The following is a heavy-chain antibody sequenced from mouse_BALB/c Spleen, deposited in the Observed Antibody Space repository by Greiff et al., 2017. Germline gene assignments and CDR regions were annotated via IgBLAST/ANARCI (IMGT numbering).Heavy chain of an antibody. J-gene: IGHJ4*01. Sequence: VQLKESGPGLVKPSQSLSLTCTVTGYSITSDYAWNWIRQFPGNKLEWMGYISYSGSTSYNPSLKSRISITRDTSKNQFFLQLNSVTTEDTATYYCARRRFDAYYAMDYWGQGTSVTVSS. CDR3: ARRRFDAYYAMDY. V-gene: IGHV3-2*02. CDR2: ISYSGST. CDR1: GYSITSDYA.